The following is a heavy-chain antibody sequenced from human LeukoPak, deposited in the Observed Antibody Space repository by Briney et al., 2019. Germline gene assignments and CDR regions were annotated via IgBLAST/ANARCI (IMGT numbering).Heavy chain of an antibody. CDR2: ISYDGSNK. Sequence: SGRSLRLSCAASGFTFSSYAMHWVRQAPGKGLEWVAVISYDGSNKYYADSVKGRFTISRDNSKNTLHLQMNSLRAEDTAVYYCARYDILTGAGDYWGQGTLVTVSS. CDR3: ARYDILTGAGDY. D-gene: IGHD3-9*01. CDR1: GFTFSSYA. J-gene: IGHJ4*02. V-gene: IGHV3-30*04.